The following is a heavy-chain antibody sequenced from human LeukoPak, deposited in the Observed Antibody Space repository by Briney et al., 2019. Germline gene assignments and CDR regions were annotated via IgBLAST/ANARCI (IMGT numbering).Heavy chain of an antibody. CDR1: GFTFSSYS. V-gene: IGHV3-15*01. CDR2: IKRKTDGGTT. D-gene: IGHD5-18*01. J-gene: IGHJ3*02. Sequence: PGGPLRLSCRASGFTFSSYSMHWLRKAPGKGLEWVGHIKRKTDGGTTDFAAPVKGRFTISRDDSENTLYLQMDSLKTEDTAVYYCTTEGYSYGYHSFDIWGQGTMVTVSS. CDR3: TTEGYSYGYHSFDI.